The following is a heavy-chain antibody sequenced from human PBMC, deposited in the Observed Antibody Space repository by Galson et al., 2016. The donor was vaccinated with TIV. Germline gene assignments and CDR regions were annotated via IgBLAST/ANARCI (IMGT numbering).Heavy chain of an antibody. J-gene: IGHJ4*01. D-gene: IGHD1-26*01. CDR2: ISCNSVYL. CDR1: GFRFGDFA. CDR3: AKDIHGSADRSRPSMSDY. V-gene: IGHV3-9*01. Sequence: SLRLSCAASGFRFGDFAMHWVRQVPGKGLEWVSGISCNSVYLGYADSVKGRFTMSRDDSKSTLYLQMHSLRVEDTAVYYCAKDIHGSADRSRPSMSDYWGRGTLVTVSS.